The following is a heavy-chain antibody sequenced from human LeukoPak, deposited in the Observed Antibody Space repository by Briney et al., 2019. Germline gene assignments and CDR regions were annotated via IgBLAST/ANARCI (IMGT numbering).Heavy chain of an antibody. CDR3: ASVTYSAYDDFDY. Sequence: GASVKVSCETSGYTFTAFYMHWVRQAPGQGLEWMGWIKPDTGGTNYAQKFQGRVAMTRDTSISTAYMELRGLRTDDTAIYYCASVTYSAYDDFDYWGQGTLVTVSS. V-gene: IGHV1-2*02. CDR1: GYTFTAFY. D-gene: IGHD5-12*01. J-gene: IGHJ4*02. CDR2: IKPDTGGT.